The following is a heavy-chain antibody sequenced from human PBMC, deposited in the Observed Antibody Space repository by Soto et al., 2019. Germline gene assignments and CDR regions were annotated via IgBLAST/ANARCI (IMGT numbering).Heavy chain of an antibody. CDR1: GGTFSSYD. V-gene: IGHV1-69*01. CDR3: VNLGAFDI. J-gene: IGHJ3*02. CDR2: IIPIVGTA. Sequence: QVQLVQSGAEVKKPGSSVKVSCKASGGTFSSYDISWVRQAPGQGLEWMGGIIPIVGTAYYAQNFQGRVTITADESTSTDNMELSSLTSEDTAVYYCVNLGAFDIWGQGTMVTVSS.